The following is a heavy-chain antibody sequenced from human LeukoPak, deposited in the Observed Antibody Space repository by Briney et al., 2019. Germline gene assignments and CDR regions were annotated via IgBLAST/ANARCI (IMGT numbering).Heavy chain of an antibody. CDR3: ASPLLN. V-gene: IGHV4-59*12. CDR1: GGSISTYY. J-gene: IGHJ4*02. Sequence: SETLSLTCTVSGGSISTYYWSWIRQPPGKGLEWIGYIYYTGSTSYNPSLKSRVTMSLDASKNQFSLELNSVTAADTAVYYCASPLLNWGQGTLVTVSS. CDR2: IYYTGST.